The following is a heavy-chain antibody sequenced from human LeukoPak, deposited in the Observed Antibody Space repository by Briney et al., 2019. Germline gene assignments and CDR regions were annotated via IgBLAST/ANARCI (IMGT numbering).Heavy chain of an antibody. V-gene: IGHV4-39*01. CDR1: GGSIISSSSSSYY. Sequence: SETLSLTCTVSGGSIISSSSSSYYWGWIRQSPGKGPVWVGGIYYSGSTYYNPSLKSRVTISVDTSKSQFSLRLSSVTATDTAVYYCVRTYSIGWSTGVFDIWGQGTMVTVSS. D-gene: IGHD6-19*01. CDR3: VRTYSIGWSTGVFDI. J-gene: IGHJ3*02. CDR2: IYYSGST.